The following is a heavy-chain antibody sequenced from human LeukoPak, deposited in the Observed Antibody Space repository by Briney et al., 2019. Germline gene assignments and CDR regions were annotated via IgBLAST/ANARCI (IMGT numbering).Heavy chain of an antibody. D-gene: IGHD6-13*01. J-gene: IGHJ4*02. CDR1: GFTFDDYA. CDR3: AKDIAAAGLFDY. Sequence: QPGGSLRLSCAASGFTFDDYAMHWVRQAPGKGLEWVSGISWNSGSIGYADSVKGRFTISRDNAKNSLYLQMNSLRAEDTALYYCAKDIAAAGLFDYWGQGTLVTVSS. CDR2: ISWNSGSI. V-gene: IGHV3-9*01.